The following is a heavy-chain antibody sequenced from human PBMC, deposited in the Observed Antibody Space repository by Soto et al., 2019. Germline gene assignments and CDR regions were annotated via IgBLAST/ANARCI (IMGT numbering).Heavy chain of an antibody. CDR2: IKQDGGGE. J-gene: IGHJ3*02. D-gene: IGHD2-8*02. V-gene: IGHV3-7*01. CDR3: ARPLGAWSFAFDI. CDR1: GFTFKTSW. Sequence: PGGSLRLSCAASGFTFKTSWMTWVRQAPGKGLEWVATIKQDGGGEHYVDSVKGRFSISRDNAKNSLLLQMNSLRADDTAVYFCARPLGAWSFAFDIWGQGTMVTVSS.